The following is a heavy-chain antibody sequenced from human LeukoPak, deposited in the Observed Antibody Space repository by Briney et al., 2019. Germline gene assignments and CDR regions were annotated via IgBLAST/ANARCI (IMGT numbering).Heavy chain of an antibody. CDR2: IWYDGSNK. Sequence: GRSLGLSCAASGFTFSSYGMHWVRQAPGKGLEWVAVIWYDGSNKYYADSVKGRFTISRDNSKNTLYLQMNSLRAEDTAVYYCASRGRWPWMDVWGQGTTVTVSS. D-gene: IGHD3-10*01. CDR1: GFTFSSYG. V-gene: IGHV3-33*01. J-gene: IGHJ6*02. CDR3: ASRGRWPWMDV.